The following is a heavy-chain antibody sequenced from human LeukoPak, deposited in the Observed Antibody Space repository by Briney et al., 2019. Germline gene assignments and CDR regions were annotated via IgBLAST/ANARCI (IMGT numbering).Heavy chain of an antibody. J-gene: IGHJ4*02. Sequence: TGESLKISCKASGYIFTNYWISWVRQMPGKGLEWMGMIYPGDSDTKYSPSFQGRVSISVDTSSDSAYLEWSSLRSADTAMYYCARRGCSSTSCQVDYWGQGTLVTVSS. D-gene: IGHD2-2*01. CDR2: IYPGDSDT. V-gene: IGHV5-51*01. CDR3: ARRGCSSTSCQVDY. CDR1: GYIFTNYW.